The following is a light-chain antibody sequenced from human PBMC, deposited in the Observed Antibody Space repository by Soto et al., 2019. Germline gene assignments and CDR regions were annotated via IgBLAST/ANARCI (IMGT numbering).Light chain of an antibody. CDR3: QQYGSSGT. CDR1: QSVSSSY. V-gene: IGKV3-20*01. CDR2: GAS. J-gene: IGKJ1*01. Sequence: EIVLTQSPATLSLSPGERATLSCRASQSVSSSYLAWYQQRPGQAPRLLIYGASSRATGIPDRFSGSGSGTEFTLTISRLEPEDFAVYYCQQYGSSGTFGQGTKVEIK.